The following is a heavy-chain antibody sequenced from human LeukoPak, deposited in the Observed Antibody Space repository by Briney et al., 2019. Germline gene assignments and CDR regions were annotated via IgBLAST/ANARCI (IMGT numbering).Heavy chain of an antibody. CDR2: IYTSGST. V-gene: IGHV4-61*02. CDR1: GGSISSGSYY. D-gene: IGHD3-16*01. J-gene: IGHJ4*02. CDR3: ARIPSLVRYYFDY. Sequence: SETLSLTCTVSGGSISSGSYYWSWIRQPAGKGLEWIGRIYTSGSTNYNPSLKSRVTISVDTSKNQFSLKLSSVTAADTAVYYCARIPSLVRYYFDYWGQGTLVTVSS.